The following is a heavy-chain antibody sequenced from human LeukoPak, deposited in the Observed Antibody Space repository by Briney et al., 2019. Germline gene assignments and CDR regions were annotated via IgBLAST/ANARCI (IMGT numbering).Heavy chain of an antibody. J-gene: IGHJ6*04. V-gene: IGHV1-69*13. D-gene: IGHD3-9*01. CDR1: GGTFSSYA. CDR2: IIPIFGTA. Sequence: SVKVSCKASGGTFSSYAISWVRQAPGQGLEWMGGIIPIFGTANFAQKFQGRVTITADESTSTAYMELSSLRSEDTAVYYCARAHYDILTGASYYYYGMDVWGKGTTVTVSS. CDR3: ARAHYDILTGASYYYYGMDV.